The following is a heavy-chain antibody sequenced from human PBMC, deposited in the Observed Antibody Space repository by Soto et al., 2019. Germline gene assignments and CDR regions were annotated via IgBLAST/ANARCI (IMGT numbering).Heavy chain of an antibody. CDR1: GFTFSSYA. V-gene: IGHV3-30-3*01. CDR3: ARDRRWRGDYYYYGMDV. CDR2: ISYDGSNK. J-gene: IGHJ6*02. Sequence: QVQLVESGGGVAQPGRSLRLSCAASGFTFSSYAMHWVRQAPGKGLEWVAVISYDGSNKYYADSVKGRFTISRDNSKNTLYLQMNSLRAEDTAVYYCARDRRWRGDYYYYGMDVWGQGTTVTVSS. D-gene: IGHD4-17*01.